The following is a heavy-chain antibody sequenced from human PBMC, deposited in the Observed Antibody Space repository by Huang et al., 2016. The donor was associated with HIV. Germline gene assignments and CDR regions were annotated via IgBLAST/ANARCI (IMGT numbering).Heavy chain of an antibody. V-gene: IGHV4-34*01. CDR1: GGSSSGYY. CDR3: ARGQGGYYYYYMDV. CDR2: IKHTEST. J-gene: IGHJ6*03. Sequence: QVQLQQWGAGLSRPSETLSTTCAVYGGSSSGYYGTWIRQPPGKGLEWIGEIKHTESTNYHPSLKSRVTISVDTSTNQFALTLTSVTAADTAVYYCARGQGGYYYYYMDVWGKGTTVTVSS.